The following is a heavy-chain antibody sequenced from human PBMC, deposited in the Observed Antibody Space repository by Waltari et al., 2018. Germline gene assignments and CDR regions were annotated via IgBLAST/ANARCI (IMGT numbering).Heavy chain of an antibody. Sequence: EVQLVQSGAEVKKPGATVKISCKASGYTFTDYYMQWVQQAPGKGLEWMGRVDPEDGETIYAEKFQGRVTITADTSTDTAYMELSSRRSEDTAVYYCATGPPLSPFDLWGRGTLVTVSS. CDR3: ATGPPLSPFDL. V-gene: IGHV1-69-2*01. CDR1: GYTFTDYY. J-gene: IGHJ2*01. CDR2: VDPEDGET.